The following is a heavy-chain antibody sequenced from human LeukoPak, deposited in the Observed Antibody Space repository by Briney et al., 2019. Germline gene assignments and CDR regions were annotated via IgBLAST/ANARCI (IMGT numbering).Heavy chain of an antibody. D-gene: IGHD3-10*01. CDR1: AFTFSSYA. CDR3: AKAGWFGELENAFDI. Sequence: GRSLRPSCAPAAFTFSSYAMSWVRHAPGKGREWVSAISGSGGSTYYADSVKGRFTISRDNSKNTLYLQMNSLRAEDTAVYYCAKAGWFGELENAFDIWGQGTMVTVSS. CDR2: ISGSGGST. V-gene: IGHV3-23*01. J-gene: IGHJ3*02.